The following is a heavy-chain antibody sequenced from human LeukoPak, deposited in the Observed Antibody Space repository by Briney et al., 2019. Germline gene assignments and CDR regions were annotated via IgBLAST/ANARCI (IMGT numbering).Heavy chain of an antibody. J-gene: IGHJ4*02. CDR1: GFTFSSHW. CDR2: INQDESRI. V-gene: IGHV3-74*01. Sequence: AGGSLRLSCAASGFTFSSHWMHWVRQAPGKGLVWVSRINQDESRINYADSVKGRFTISRDNAKNTLYLQMNSLRVEDTAVYYCARDASWPTVTTPGDDFDYWGQGTQVTVSS. CDR3: ARDASWPTVTTPGDDFDY. D-gene: IGHD4-23*01.